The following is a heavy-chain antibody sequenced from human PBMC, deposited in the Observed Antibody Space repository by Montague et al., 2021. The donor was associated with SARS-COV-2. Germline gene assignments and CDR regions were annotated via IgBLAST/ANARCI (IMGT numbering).Heavy chain of an antibody. CDR2: MSYGEST. J-gene: IGHJ5*02. V-gene: IGHV4-59*01. D-gene: IGHD2-2*01. CDR3: ARRDGYCSSTRCPHWFDP. Sequence: SETLSLTCTVSGGSISSYYWSWIRQPPGKGLEWIGYMSYGESTNYNPSLKSRVTISVDTSKNQLSLKVNSVTAADTAVYYRARRDGYCSSTRCPHWFDPWGQGTLVTVSS. CDR1: GGSISSYY.